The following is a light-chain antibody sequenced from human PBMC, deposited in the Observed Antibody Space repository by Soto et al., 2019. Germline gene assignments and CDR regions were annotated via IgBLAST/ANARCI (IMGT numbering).Light chain of an antibody. J-gene: IGLJ1*01. CDR2: EVS. CDR1: SSDVGSYNL. Sequence: QSVLTQRASVSGSPGQSNTISCTGTSSDVGSYNLVSWYQQHQGKAPKLMIYEVSKRPSGVSNRFSGSKSGNTASLTISGLQAEDEADYYCCSYAGSPYVFGTGTKVTVL. V-gene: IGLV2-23*02. CDR3: CSYAGSPYV.